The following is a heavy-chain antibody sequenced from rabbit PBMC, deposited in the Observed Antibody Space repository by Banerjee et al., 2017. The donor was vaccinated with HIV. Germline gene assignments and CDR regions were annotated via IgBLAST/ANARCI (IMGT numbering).Heavy chain of an antibody. V-gene: IGHV1S40*01. J-gene: IGHJ4*01. CDR2: IYTGSGGNT. Sequence: QSLEESGGDLVKPGASLTLTCTASGFSFSSSYYMCWVRQAPGKGLEWIACIYTGSGGNTYYASWAKGRFTISKTSSTMVTLQMTGLTAADTATYFCARALSYYTFGAAGAAYAFNLWGPGTLVTVS. D-gene: IGHD6-1*01. CDR1: GFSFSSSYY. CDR3: ARALSYYTFGAAGAAYAFNL.